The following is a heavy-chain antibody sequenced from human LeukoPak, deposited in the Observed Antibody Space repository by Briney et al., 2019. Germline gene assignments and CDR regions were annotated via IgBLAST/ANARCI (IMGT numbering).Heavy chain of an antibody. D-gene: IGHD2-2*01. Sequence: SETLSLTCTVSGGSISSYYWSWIRQPPGKGLEWIGYIYYSGSTNYNPSLKSRVTISVDTSKNQFSLKLSSVTAADTAVYYCARQPGDIVVVPAPEAFDIWGQGTMVTVSS. CDR1: GGSISSYY. CDR3: ARQPGDIVVVPAPEAFDI. CDR2: IYYSGST. J-gene: IGHJ3*02. V-gene: IGHV4-59*08.